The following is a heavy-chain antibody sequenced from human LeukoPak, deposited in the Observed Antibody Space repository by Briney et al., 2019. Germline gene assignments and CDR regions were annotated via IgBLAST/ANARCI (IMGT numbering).Heavy chain of an antibody. CDR1: GYTFTSYA. CDR3: ARESAFGYYDSSGYDY. Sequence: GASVKVSCKASGYTFTSYAMHWVRQAPGQRLEWMGWINAGNGNTKYSQKFQGRVTITRDTSASTAYMELSSLRSEDTAVYYCARESAFGYYDSSGYDYWGQGTLVTVSS. V-gene: IGHV1-3*01. D-gene: IGHD3-22*01. J-gene: IGHJ4*02. CDR2: INAGNGNT.